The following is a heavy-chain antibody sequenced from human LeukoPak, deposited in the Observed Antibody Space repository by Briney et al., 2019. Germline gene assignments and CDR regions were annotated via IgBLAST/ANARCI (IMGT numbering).Heavy chain of an antibody. CDR3: ARVRDDYTYFDC. CDR1: GFTFSSYW. Sequence: PGGSLRLSCAASGFTFSSYWMHWVRHAPGKGLMWVSRINSDGSRTTYADSVRGRFTISRDNAKSTLYLQMNSLRAEDTAVYYRARVRDDYTYFDCWGQGTLVTVSS. J-gene: IGHJ4*02. V-gene: IGHV3-74*01. D-gene: IGHD4-11*01. CDR2: INSDGSRT.